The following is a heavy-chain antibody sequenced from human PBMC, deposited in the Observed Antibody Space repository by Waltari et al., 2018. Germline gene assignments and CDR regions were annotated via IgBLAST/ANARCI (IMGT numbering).Heavy chain of an antibody. Sequence: WMGWISAYNGNTNYAQKLQGRVTMTTDTSTSTAYMELRSLRSDDTAVYYCAVGHYDFWSGYSSRRHYGMDVWGQGTTVTVSS. CDR3: AVGHYDFWSGYSSRRHYGMDV. J-gene: IGHJ6*02. V-gene: IGHV1-18*01. CDR2: ISAYNGNT. D-gene: IGHD3-3*01.